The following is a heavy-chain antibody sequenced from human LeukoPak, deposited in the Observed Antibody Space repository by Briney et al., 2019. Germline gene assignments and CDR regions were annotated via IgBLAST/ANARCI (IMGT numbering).Heavy chain of an antibody. V-gene: IGHV4-59*01. J-gene: IGHJ3*01. Sequence: PSETLSLTCTVSGGSISIYYWSWIRQPPGKGLEWIGYSHYSGRTNYNPSLKSRVTVSVDTSKNQFSLKLTSVTAADTAVYYCARDASGTYYNRDYAFDFWGQGTMVTVSS. D-gene: IGHD3-10*01. CDR2: SHYSGRT. CDR1: GGSISIYY. CDR3: ARDASGTYYNRDYAFDF.